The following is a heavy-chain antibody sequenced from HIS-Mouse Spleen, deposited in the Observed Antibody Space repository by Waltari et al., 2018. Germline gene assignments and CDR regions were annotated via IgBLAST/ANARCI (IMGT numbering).Heavy chain of an antibody. J-gene: IGHJ6*02. CDR3: ARDQGGPAGYYGMDV. CDR2: ISSSSSYI. Sequence: EVQLVESGGGLVKPGGSLRLSCAASGFPFSSYSMNWVRPAQGKGLVWVSSISSSSSYIYYADSVKGRFTISRDNAKNSLYLQMNSLRAEDTAVYYCARDQGGPAGYYGMDVWGQGTTVTVSS. V-gene: IGHV3-21*01. D-gene: IGHD6-25*01. CDR1: GFPFSSYS.